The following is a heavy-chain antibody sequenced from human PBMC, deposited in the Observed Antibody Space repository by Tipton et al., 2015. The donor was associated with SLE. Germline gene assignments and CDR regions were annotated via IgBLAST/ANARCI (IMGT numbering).Heavy chain of an antibody. CDR3: AKEVLESSSWLVYYYYGMDV. CDR1: GFTFSTYA. CDR2: ISGSGTGT. D-gene: IGHD6-13*01. J-gene: IGHJ6*02. Sequence: SLRLSCAASGFTFSTYAMSWVRQAPGKGLEWVSVISGSGTGTFYADSVKGRFTISRDNSKNTLFLQMNSLRAEDTAVYYCAKEVLESSSWLVYYYYGMDVWGQGTTVTVSS. V-gene: IGHV3-23*01.